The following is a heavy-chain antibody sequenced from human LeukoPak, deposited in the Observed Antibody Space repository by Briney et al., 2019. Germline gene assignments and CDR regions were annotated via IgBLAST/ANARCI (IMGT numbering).Heavy chain of an antibody. CDR2: INPNSGGT. V-gene: IGHV1-2*02. J-gene: IGHJ4*02. CDR3: ASDSGSGTDAHPTLDY. D-gene: IGHD1/OR15-1a*01. CDR1: GYTFTGYY. Sequence: ASVKVSCKASGYTFTGYYMHWVRQAPGQGLEWMGWINPNSGGTNYAQKFQGRVTMTRDTSISTAYMELSRLRSDDTAVYYCASDSGSGTDAHPTLDYWGQGTLVTVSS.